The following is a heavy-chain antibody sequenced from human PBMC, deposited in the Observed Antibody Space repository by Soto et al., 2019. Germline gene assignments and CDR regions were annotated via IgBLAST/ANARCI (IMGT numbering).Heavy chain of an antibody. Sequence: QVTLKESGPVLVKPTETLTLTCTVSGFSLSNARMGVSWIRQPPGKALEWLAHIFSNDAKSYSTSLKSRLTIPKDTSKSQVVLTMTNMDPVDTATYYCARLRGNSDFWSGYYDFDYWGQGTLVTVSS. CDR1: GFSLSNARMG. J-gene: IGHJ4*02. CDR2: IFSNDAK. V-gene: IGHV2-26*01. CDR3: ARLRGNSDFWSGYYDFDY. D-gene: IGHD3-3*01.